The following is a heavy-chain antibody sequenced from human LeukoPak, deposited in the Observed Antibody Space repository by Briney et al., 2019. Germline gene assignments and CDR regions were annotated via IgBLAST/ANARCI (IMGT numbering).Heavy chain of an antibody. CDR1: GGSISSYY. J-gene: IGHJ4*02. D-gene: IGHD5-12*01. V-gene: IGHV4-59*08. Sequence: SETLSLTCTVSGGSISSYYWSWIRQPPGKGLEWIGYIYYSGSTNYNPSLKSRVTISVDTSKNQISLKLSSVTAADTAVYYCARHGYSGYEAFDYWGQGTLVTVSS. CDR2: IYYSGST. CDR3: ARHGYSGYEAFDY.